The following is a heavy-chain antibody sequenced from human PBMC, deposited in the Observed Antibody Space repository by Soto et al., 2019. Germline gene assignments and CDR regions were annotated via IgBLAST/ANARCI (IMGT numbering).Heavy chain of an antibody. V-gene: IGHV4-39*07. CDR3: AGRGMAAAHRELDP. J-gene: IGHJ5*02. Sequence: SETLSLTCSVFGDSIRSAHYFWGWVRQPPGKGLEWIGSTYHSGATFYDPYLRSRVTLSVDTTNTQFSLKLSSVTAADTAIYYCAGRGMAAAHRELDPWGKGTLVTVAS. D-gene: IGHD2-15*01. CDR1: GDSIRSAHYF. CDR2: TYHSGAT.